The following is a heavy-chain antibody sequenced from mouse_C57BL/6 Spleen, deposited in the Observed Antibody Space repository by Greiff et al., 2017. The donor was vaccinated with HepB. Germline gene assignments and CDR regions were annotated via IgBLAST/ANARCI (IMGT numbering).Heavy chain of an antibody. V-gene: IGHV14-4*01. J-gene: IGHJ2*01. CDR2: IDPESGDT. D-gene: IGHD1-1*01. Sequence: VQLQQSGAELVRPGASVKLSCTASGFNIKDDYMHWVKQRPEQGLEWIGWIDPESGDTEYASKFQGKATITADTASNTAYLQLSSLTSEDTAVYYGTSHYDSIYFDYWGQGTTLTVSS. CDR1: GFNIKDDY. CDR3: TSHYDSIYFDY.